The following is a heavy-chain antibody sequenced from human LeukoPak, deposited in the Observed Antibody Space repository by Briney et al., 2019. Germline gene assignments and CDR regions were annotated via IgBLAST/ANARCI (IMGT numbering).Heavy chain of an antibody. CDR1: GGSISSSSYY. V-gene: IGHV4-39*07. J-gene: IGHJ4*02. Sequence: PSETLSLTCTVSGGSISSSSYYWGWIRQPPGKGLEWIGCIYYSGSTKYNPSLKSRVAISVDTSKNQFSLKLTSVTAADTAVYYCARDLELERNRWNYFESWGQGTLVTVSS. CDR2: IYYSGST. D-gene: IGHD1-1*01. CDR3: ARDLELERNRWNYFES.